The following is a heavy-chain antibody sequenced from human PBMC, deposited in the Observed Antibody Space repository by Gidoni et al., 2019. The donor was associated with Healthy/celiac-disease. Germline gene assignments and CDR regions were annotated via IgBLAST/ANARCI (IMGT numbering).Heavy chain of an antibody. CDR3: ARGEGRFGEFNY. D-gene: IGHD3-10*01. V-gene: IGHV4-31*01. CDR2: NYYSRST. J-gene: IGHJ4*02. CDR1: GGSSSSGGYY. Sequence: QVQLQESGTGLVKPSQTLSLTCPVSGGSSSSGGYYWSWIRQPPGKGLEWIGYNYYSRSTHYNPSLKSQVTISVDTAKNQFSLELSSGTAADTAVYYCARGEGRFGEFNYWGQGTLVTVSS.